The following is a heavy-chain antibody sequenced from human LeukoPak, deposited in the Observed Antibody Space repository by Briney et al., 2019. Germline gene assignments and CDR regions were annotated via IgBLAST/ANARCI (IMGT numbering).Heavy chain of an antibody. J-gene: IGHJ4*02. Sequence: GASVKVSCKVSGYTLTELSMHWARQAPGKGLEWKGGFDPEDGETIYAQKFQGRVTMTEDTSTDTAYMELSSLRSEDTAVYYCARGPGWFGESHIGYWGQGTLVTVSS. D-gene: IGHD3-10*01. CDR1: GYTLTELS. CDR3: ARGPGWFGESHIGY. CDR2: FDPEDGET. V-gene: IGHV1-24*01.